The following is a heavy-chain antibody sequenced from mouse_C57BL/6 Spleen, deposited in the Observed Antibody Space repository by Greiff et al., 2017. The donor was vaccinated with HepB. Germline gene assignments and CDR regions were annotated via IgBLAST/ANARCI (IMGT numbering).Heavy chain of an antibody. V-gene: IGHV5-17*01. J-gene: IGHJ3*01. CDR2: ISSGSSTI. Sequence: EVKVVESGGGLVKPGGSLKLSCAASGFTFSDYGMHWVRQAPEKGLEWVAYISSGSSTIYYADTVKGRFTISRDNAKSTLFLKMTRLRSEDTAMYYCARGDYYGNPAWFAYWGQGTLVTVSA. CDR3: ARGDYYGNPAWFAY. D-gene: IGHD2-1*01. CDR1: GFTFSDYG.